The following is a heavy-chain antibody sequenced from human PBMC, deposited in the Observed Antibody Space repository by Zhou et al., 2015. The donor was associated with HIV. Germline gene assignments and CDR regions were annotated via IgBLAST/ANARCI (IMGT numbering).Heavy chain of an antibody. D-gene: IGHD3-22*01. Sequence: QVQLVQSGAEVKKPGSSVKVSCKASGGTFSSYTISWVRQAPGQGLEWMGRIIPILGIANYAQKFQGRVTITADKSTSTAYMELSSLRSEDTAVYYCARDPILYYYDSSGYLDYWGQGTLVTVSS. J-gene: IGHJ4*02. CDR1: GGTFSSYT. CDR2: IIPILGIA. CDR3: ARDPILYYYDSSGYLDY. V-gene: IGHV1-69*08.